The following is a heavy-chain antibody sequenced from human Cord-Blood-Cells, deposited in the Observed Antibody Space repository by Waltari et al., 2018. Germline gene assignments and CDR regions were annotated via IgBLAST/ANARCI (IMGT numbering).Heavy chain of an antibody. V-gene: IGHV1-69*09. CDR2: IIPILGIA. J-gene: IGHJ6*03. Sequence: QVQLVQSGDVRKKPRSQVKASCKDAVGTFSSYANSWVRQPHGLGLGWVGRIIPILGIANYAQNFQGRVTITADKSTSTAYMELSSLRSEDTAVYYCARDLWWKDINYYYYYMDVWVKGTTVTVSS. D-gene: IGHD1-1*01. CDR3: ARDLWWKDINYYYYYMDV. CDR1: VGTFSSYA.